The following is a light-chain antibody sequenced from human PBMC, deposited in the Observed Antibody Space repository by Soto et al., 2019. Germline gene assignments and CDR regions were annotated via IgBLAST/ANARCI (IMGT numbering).Light chain of an antibody. J-gene: IGKJ5*01. CDR3: QQYNKWPRNT. CDR2: GAS. V-gene: IGKV3-15*01. CDR1: QSVSSN. Sequence: EKMVSKSPATLSVCTGKRATLSCRASQSVSSNLAWYQQKPGQAPRLLIYGASTRATGIPARFSGSGSGTEFTLTISSLQSEDFAVYYCQQYNKWPRNTFGQGTLLEIK.